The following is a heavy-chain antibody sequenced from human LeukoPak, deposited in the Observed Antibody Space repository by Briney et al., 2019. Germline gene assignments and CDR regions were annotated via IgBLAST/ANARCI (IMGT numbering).Heavy chain of an antibody. V-gene: IGHV5-51*04. CDR1: GYSFTSYW. J-gene: IGHJ4*02. D-gene: IGHD3-22*01. CDR3: ARSGYYYDSSGYYDY. CDR2: ISPGDSDT. Sequence: GESLKISGKCSGYSFTSYWIGWGRQRPGKGLGWMGRISPGDSDTRYSPSFQGQVPIPADKPISTASLQWSRLTASDSAMYYCARSGYYYDSSGYYDYWGQGTLVTVYS.